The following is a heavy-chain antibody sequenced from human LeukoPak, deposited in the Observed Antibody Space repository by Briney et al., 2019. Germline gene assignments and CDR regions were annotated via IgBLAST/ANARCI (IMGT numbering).Heavy chain of an antibody. CDR3: ARRGNYGDYAHYYWYFDL. CDR2: IYYSGGT. CDR1: GGSISSGSYY. D-gene: IGHD4-17*01. Sequence: PSETLSLTCTVSGGSISSGSYYWSWIRQPPGKGLEWIGSIYYSGGTYYNPSLKSRVTISVDTSKNQFSLKLSSVTAADTAVYYCARRGNYGDYAHYYWYFDLWGRGTLVTVSS. J-gene: IGHJ2*01. V-gene: IGHV4-39*07.